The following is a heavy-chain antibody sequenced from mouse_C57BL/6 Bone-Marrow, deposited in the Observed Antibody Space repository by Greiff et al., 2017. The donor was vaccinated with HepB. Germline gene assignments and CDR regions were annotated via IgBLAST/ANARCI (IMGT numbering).Heavy chain of an antibody. CDR2: IYPGNGDT. D-gene: IGHD2-1*01. Sequence: LQQSGAELVRPGASVKMSCKASGYTFTSYNMHWVKQTPRQGLEWMGAIYPGNGDTSYNQKFKGKSTLTVDKSSSTAYMQLSSLTSEDSAAYFCARCGNYPLYFDYWGQGTTLTVSS. J-gene: IGHJ2*01. CDR1: GYTFTSYN. CDR3: ARCGNYPLYFDY. V-gene: IGHV1-12*01.